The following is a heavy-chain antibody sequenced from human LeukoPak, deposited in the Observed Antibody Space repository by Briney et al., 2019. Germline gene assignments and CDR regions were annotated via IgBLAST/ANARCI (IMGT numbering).Heavy chain of an antibody. Sequence: SVKVSCKASGGTFSSYAISWVRQAPGQGLEWMGGIIPIFGTANYAQKFQGRVTITADESTSTAYMELSSLRSEDTAVYYCARASVAGTRAGGLYYFDYWGQGTLVTVSS. CDR3: ARASVAGTRAGGLYYFDY. CDR1: GGTFSSYA. V-gene: IGHV1-69*13. D-gene: IGHD6-19*01. CDR2: IIPIFGTA. J-gene: IGHJ4*02.